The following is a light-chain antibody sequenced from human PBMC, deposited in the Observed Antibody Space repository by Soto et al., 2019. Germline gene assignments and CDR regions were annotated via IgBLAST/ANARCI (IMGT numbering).Light chain of an antibody. Sequence: QPVLTQPPSVSGAPGQRVTISCTGSSSNIGAGYDVHWYQQLPGTAPKLLIYGNTNRPSGVPDRLSGSKSGTSASLAITGLQAEDEADYYCQSYDSSLSGVVFGGGTKLTVL. CDR1: SSNIGAGYD. V-gene: IGLV1-40*01. CDR3: QSYDSSLSGVV. J-gene: IGLJ2*01. CDR2: GNT.